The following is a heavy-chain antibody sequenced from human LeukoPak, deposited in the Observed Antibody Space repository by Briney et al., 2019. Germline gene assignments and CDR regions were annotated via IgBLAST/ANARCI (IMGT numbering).Heavy chain of an antibody. CDR3: ARANYDSSGYYYYFDY. D-gene: IGHD3-22*01. J-gene: IGHJ4*02. Sequence: ASVKVSCKASGYTFTSYGISWVRQAPGQGLEWMGWISAYDGNTNYAQKLQGRVTMTTDTSTSTAYMELRSLRSDDTAVYYCARANYDSSGYYYYFDYWGQGTLVTVSS. CDR2: ISAYDGNT. CDR1: GYTFTSYG. V-gene: IGHV1-18*01.